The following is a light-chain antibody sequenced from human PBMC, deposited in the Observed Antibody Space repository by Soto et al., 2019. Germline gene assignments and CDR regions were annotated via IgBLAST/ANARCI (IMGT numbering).Light chain of an antibody. V-gene: IGLV1-40*01. J-gene: IGLJ3*02. CDR1: SSNIGARFD. CDR3: QSYDISLTSWV. CDR2: GNI. Sequence: QPVLTQPPSVSGAPGQRVTISCTGGSSNIGARFDVHWYRQLPGTAPKLLIFGNINRPSGVPDRFSGSTSGTSASLAISGLQAEDEADYYCQSYDISLTSWVFGGGTKLTVL.